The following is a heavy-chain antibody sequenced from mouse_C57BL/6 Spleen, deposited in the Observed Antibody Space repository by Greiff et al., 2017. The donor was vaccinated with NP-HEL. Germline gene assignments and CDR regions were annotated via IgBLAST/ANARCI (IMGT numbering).Heavy chain of an antibody. CDR2: INPSNGGT. CDR3: AREGDGEAGLAY. V-gene: IGHV1-53*01. D-gene: IGHD2-13*01. J-gene: IGHJ3*01. Sequence: VQLQQSGTELVKPGASVKLSCKASGYTFTSYWMHWVKQRPGQGLEWIGNINPSNGGTNCNEKFKRKATLTVDKSSSTAHMQLSSLTSEDGAGYEGAREGDGEAGLAYWGQGARVTVAA. CDR1: GYTFTSYW.